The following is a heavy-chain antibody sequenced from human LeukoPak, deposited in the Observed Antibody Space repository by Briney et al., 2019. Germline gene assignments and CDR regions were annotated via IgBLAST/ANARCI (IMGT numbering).Heavy chain of an antibody. CDR2: ISGSGGST. D-gene: IGHD3-22*01. Sequence: GGSLRLSCAASGFTFSSYAMSWVRQAPGKGLEWVSAISGSGGSTYYADSVKGRFTISRDNSKNTLYLQMNSLRAEDTAVYYCAKDRLNYYGSQGTFDPWGLGTLVTVSS. J-gene: IGHJ5*02. V-gene: IGHV3-23*01. CDR3: AKDRLNYYGSQGTFDP. CDR1: GFTFSSYA.